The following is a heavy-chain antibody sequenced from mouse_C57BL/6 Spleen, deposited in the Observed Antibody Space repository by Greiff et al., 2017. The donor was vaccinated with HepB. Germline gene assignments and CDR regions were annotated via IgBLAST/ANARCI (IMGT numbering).Heavy chain of an antibody. D-gene: IGHD1-1*01. CDR3: ARARYYGSFAY. Sequence: QVQLKESGAELVKPGASVKISCKASGYAFSSYWMNWVKQRPGKGLEWIGQIYPGDGDTNYNGKFKGKATLTADKSSSTAYMQLSSLTSEDSAVYVCARARYYGSFAYWGQGTLVTVSA. CDR1: GYAFSSYW. CDR2: IYPGDGDT. V-gene: IGHV1-80*01. J-gene: IGHJ3*01.